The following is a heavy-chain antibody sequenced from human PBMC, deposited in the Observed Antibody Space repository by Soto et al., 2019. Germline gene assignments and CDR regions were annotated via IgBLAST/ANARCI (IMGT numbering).Heavy chain of an antibody. V-gene: IGHV3-15*07. CDR3: TTEYYYGSGSY. Sequence: GGSLRLSCAGSGFTFSKAWVNLGRPAPGKGLEWVGRIKSKTDGGTTDYAAPVKGRFTISRDDSKNTLYLQMNSLKTEDTAVYYCTTEYYYGSGSYWAQGTLVTVSS. J-gene: IGHJ4*02. CDR1: GFTFSKAW. D-gene: IGHD3-10*01. CDR2: IKSKTDGGTT.